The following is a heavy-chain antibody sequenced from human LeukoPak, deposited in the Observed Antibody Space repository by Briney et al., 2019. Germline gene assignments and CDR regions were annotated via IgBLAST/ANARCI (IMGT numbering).Heavy chain of an antibody. V-gene: IGHV3-23*01. D-gene: IGHD4-17*01. CDR2: ISGSGGST. CDR3: AKGMADYGDSRRYYYYGMDV. J-gene: IGHJ6*04. CDR1: GFTFSSYA. Sequence: PGGSLRLSCEASGFTFSSYAMSWVRQAPGKGLEWVSAISGSGGSTYYADSVKGRFTISRDNSKNTLYLQMNSLRAEDTAVYYCAKGMADYGDSRRYYYYGMDVWGKGTTVTVSS.